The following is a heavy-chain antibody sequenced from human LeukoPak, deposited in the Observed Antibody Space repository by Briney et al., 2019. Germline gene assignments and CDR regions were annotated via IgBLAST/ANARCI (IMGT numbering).Heavy chain of an antibody. V-gene: IGHV3-23*01. CDR3: ARDSPYYYYMDV. Sequence: GASLRLSCAASGFTFTSYAMSWVRQAPGKGLEWISAISGSGGSTYYADSVKGRFTISRDNSKNTLYLQLNSLRAEDTAVYYCARDSPYYYYMDVWGKGTTVTVSS. CDR1: GFTFTSYA. J-gene: IGHJ6*03. CDR2: ISGSGGST.